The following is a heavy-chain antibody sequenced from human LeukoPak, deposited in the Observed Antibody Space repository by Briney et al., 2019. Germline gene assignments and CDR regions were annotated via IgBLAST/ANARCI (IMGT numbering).Heavy chain of an antibody. CDR2: ISDSGGST. CDR1: GFPFSSYA. Sequence: GGSLRLSCSASGFPFSSYAMHWVRQAPGKGLEYVSAISDSGGSTYYADSVKGRFTISRDNSKNTLYLQMNSLRAEDTAVYYCARNLRLHTPRAFDIWGQGTMVTVSS. V-gene: IGHV3-64*04. CDR3: ARNLRLHTPRAFDI. J-gene: IGHJ3*02. D-gene: IGHD5-24*01.